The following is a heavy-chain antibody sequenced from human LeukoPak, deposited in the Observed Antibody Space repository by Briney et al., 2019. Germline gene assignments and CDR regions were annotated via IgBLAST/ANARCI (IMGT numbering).Heavy chain of an antibody. CDR2: IYYIGST. CDR1: GGSISSYY. CDR3: ARTYYDSSGYYYFFDY. D-gene: IGHD3-22*01. J-gene: IGHJ4*02. Sequence: SETLSLTCTVSGGSISSYYWSWIRQPPEKGLEWIGCIYYIGSTNYNPSLKSRVTISVDTSKNQFSLELSSVTAADTAVYYCARTYYDSSGYYYFFDYWGQGTLVTVSS. V-gene: IGHV4-59*08.